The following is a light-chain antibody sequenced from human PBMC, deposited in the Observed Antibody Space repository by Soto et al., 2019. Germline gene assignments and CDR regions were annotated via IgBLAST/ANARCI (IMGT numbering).Light chain of an antibody. Sequence: DIVMTQSPDSLAVSLGERATINCKSSQSVLYNSNNKNYLAWYQQKPGQHPKLLIYWASTRESGVPDRFSGSGSGPDFTLTISSLQAEDVAVYYCQQYYSTPGTVGQGTKVEIK. CDR3: QQYYSTPGT. V-gene: IGKV4-1*01. CDR2: WAS. J-gene: IGKJ1*01. CDR1: QSVLYNSNNKNY.